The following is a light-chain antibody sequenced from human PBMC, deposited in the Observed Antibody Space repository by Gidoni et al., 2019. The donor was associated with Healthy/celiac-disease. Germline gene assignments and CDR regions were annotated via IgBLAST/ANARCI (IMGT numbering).Light chain of an antibody. CDR1: QSVSSY. Sequence: EIVFTQSPATLSLSPGERATLSCRASQSVSSYLAWYQQKPGQAPRLLIYDASNRATGIPARFSGSGSGTDFTLTISSLEPGDFAVYYCQQRSNWPPLTFGGXTKVEI. CDR3: QQRSNWPPLT. J-gene: IGKJ4*01. V-gene: IGKV3-11*01. CDR2: DAS.